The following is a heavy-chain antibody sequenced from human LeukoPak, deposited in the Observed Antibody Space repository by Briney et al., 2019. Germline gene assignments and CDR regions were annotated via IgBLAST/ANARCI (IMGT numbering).Heavy chain of an antibody. CDR3: ARLKSGYSYGSKTPRNYGMDV. Sequence: SETLSLTCAVYGGSFSGYYWSWIRQPPGKGLEWIGEINHSGSTNYNPSLKSRVTISVDTSKNQFSLKLSSVTAADTAVYYCARLKSGYSYGSKTPRNYGMDVWGQGTTGTVSS. CDR2: INHSGST. V-gene: IGHV4-34*01. J-gene: IGHJ6*02. CDR1: GGSFSGYY. D-gene: IGHD5-18*01.